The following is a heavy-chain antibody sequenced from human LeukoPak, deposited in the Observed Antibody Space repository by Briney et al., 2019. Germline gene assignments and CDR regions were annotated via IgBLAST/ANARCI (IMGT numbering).Heavy chain of an antibody. V-gene: IGHV1-2*02. Sequence: ASVKVSCKASGYTFTDSYMHWVRQAPGQGLEWMGWINPNSGGTNYAQKFQDRVTMTRDTSISTAYMEVSSLRSDDTAVYYCARDRGTTATTVFDFDYWGPGTVVTVSS. CDR3: ARDRGTTATTVFDFDY. CDR1: GYTFTDSY. CDR2: INPNSGGT. D-gene: IGHD1-1*01. J-gene: IGHJ4*02.